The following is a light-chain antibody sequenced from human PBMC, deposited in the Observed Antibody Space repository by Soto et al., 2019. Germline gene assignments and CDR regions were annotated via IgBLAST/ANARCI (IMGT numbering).Light chain of an antibody. V-gene: IGLV2-14*01. Sequence: QSVLTQPASVSGSPGQSITISCTGTSSDVGGYNYVSWYQQHPDNAPKLMIYDVSDRPSGVSNRFSGSNSGNTASLTISGLQAEDKADYYCSSYTRSSTQVFGTGTKLTVL. J-gene: IGLJ1*01. CDR2: DVS. CDR3: SSYTRSSTQV. CDR1: SSDVGGYNY.